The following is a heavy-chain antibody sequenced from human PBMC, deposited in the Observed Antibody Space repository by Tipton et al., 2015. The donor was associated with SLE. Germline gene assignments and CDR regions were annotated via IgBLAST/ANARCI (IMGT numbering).Heavy chain of an antibody. D-gene: IGHD3-22*01. CDR2: IYQSGST. CDR3: ARTYSWDSRWFDS. Sequence: TLSLTCSVSGASITSGHYYWAWIRQHPGKGLEWIGYIYQSGSTYYNPSLKSRALMSIETSNNQFSLTLASVTAADTAVYYCARTYSWDSRWFDSWGQGTQVSVPS. J-gene: IGHJ5*01. V-gene: IGHV4-31*03. CDR1: GASITSGHYY.